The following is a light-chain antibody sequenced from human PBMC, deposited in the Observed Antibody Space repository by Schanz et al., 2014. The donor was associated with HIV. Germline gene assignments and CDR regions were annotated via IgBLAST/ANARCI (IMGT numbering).Light chain of an antibody. CDR2: GVN. V-gene: IGLV2-14*03. CDR1: NRDLRSYDH. Sequence: QSALTQPASVSGSPGQSITISCTGSNRDLRSYDHLSWYQQHPGRAPRFLIYGVNGRPSGISDRFSGSKSGTAASLTISGLQPEDEADYFCSSYTDRRTVVFGGGTKLTVL. J-gene: IGLJ3*02. CDR3: SSYTDRRTVV.